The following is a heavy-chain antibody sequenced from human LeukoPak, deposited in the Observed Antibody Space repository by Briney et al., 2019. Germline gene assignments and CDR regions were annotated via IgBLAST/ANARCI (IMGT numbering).Heavy chain of an antibody. J-gene: IGHJ4*02. Sequence: GGSLRLSCAASGFTFSNEWMSWVRQAPGKGLEWVGRIKREIDGGTTEYAALVKGRFTISRDDSKNMLYLQMDGLKTDDTAMYYCTSIGFWGQGALVTVSS. V-gene: IGHV3-15*01. CDR2: IKREIDGGTT. D-gene: IGHD2-15*01. CDR3: TSIGF. CDR1: GFTFSNEW.